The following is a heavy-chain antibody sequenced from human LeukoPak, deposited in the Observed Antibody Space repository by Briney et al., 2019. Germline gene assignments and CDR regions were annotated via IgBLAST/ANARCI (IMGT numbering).Heavy chain of an antibody. Sequence: SETLSLTCTVSGGSISSYYWSWIRQPPGKGLEWIGYIYYSGSTNYNPSLKSRVTISVDTSKNQFSLKLSSVTAADTAVYYCARGQYYVRRYYFDYWGQGTLVTVSS. D-gene: IGHD3-16*01. CDR2: IYYSGST. CDR3: ARGQYYVRRYYFDY. J-gene: IGHJ4*02. CDR1: GGSISSYY. V-gene: IGHV4-59*12.